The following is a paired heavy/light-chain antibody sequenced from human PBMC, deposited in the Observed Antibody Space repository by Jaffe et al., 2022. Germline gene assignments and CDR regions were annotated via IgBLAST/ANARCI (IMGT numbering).Heavy chain of an antibody. V-gene: IGHV1-18*01. D-gene: IGHD3-16*02. Sequence: QVQLVQSGAEVKKPGASVKVSCKASGYTFTSYGISWVRQAPGQGLEWMGWISAYNGNTNYAQKLQGRVTMTTDTSTSTAYMELRSLRSDDTAVYYCARVRTYYDYIWGSYRSYYYYMDVWGKGTTVTVSS. CDR1: GYTFTSYG. CDR2: ISAYNGNT. CDR3: ARVRTYYDYIWGSYRSYYYYMDV. J-gene: IGHJ6*03.
Light chain of an antibody. V-gene: IGKV3-20*01. CDR1: QSVSSSY. CDR3: QQYGSSLAWT. Sequence: EIVLTQSPGTLSLSPGERATLSCRASQSVSSSYLAWYQQKPGQAPRLLIYGASSRATGIPDRFSGSGSGTDFTLTISRLEPEDFAVYYCQQYGSSLAWTFGQGTKVEIK. CDR2: GAS. J-gene: IGKJ1*01.